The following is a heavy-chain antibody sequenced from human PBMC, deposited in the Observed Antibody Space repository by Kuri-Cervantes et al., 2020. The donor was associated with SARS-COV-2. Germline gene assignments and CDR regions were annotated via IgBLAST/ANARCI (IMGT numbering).Heavy chain of an antibody. CDR2: ISGSGGST. CDR1: GFTVSSNY. CDR3: AKSSSWYFDY. J-gene: IGHJ4*02. Sequence: GESLKISCAASGFTVSSNYMSWVRQAPGKGLEWVSAISGSGGSTYYADSVKGRFTISRDNSKNTLYLQMNSLRAEDTAVYYCAKSSSWYFDYWGQGTLVTVSS. V-gene: IGHV3-23*01. D-gene: IGHD6-13*01.